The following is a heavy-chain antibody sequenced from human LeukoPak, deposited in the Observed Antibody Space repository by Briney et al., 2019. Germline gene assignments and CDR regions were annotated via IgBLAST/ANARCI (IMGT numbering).Heavy chain of an antibody. CDR1: GYTFTGYY. J-gene: IGHJ3*02. CDR2: INPNSGGT. CDR3: ASLPLTIFTAFDI. D-gene: IGHD3-9*01. V-gene: IGHV1-2*02. Sequence: ASVKVSCKASGYTFTGYYMHWVRQAPGQGREWMGWINPNSGGTNYAQKFQGRVTMTRDTSISTAYMELSRLRSDDTAVYYCASLPLTIFTAFDIWGQGTMVTVSS.